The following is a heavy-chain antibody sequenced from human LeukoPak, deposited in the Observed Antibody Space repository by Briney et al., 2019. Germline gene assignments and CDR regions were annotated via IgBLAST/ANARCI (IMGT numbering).Heavy chain of an antibody. CDR3: ATVGYCSSTSCFHYYYYYGMDV. J-gene: IGHJ6*02. D-gene: IGHD2-2*01. V-gene: IGHV1-8*01. Sequence: ASVKVACKASGYTFTSYDINWVRQATGQGLEWMGWMNPNSGNTGYAQKFQGRGTMTRNTSISTAYMELSSLRSEDTAVYYCATVGYCSSTSCFHYYYYYGMDVWGQGPTVTVSS. CDR1: GYTFTSYD. CDR2: MNPNSGNT.